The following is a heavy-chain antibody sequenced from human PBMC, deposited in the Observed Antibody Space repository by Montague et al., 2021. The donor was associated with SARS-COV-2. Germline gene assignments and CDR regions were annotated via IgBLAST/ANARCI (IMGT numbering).Heavy chain of an antibody. Sequence: TLSLTCSVSGGSISSGGYSWSWIRQPPGKGLEWIGYFYHSGSIYYNPSLKSRVTISVDRSKNHFSLKLTSVTAADTAVYYCARGWGGTCSDDAFDIWGQGTMVTVSS. V-gene: IGHV4-30-2*01. CDR1: GGSISSGGYS. J-gene: IGHJ3*02. CDR2: FYHSGSI. D-gene: IGHD3-10*02. CDR3: ARGWGGTCSDDAFDI.